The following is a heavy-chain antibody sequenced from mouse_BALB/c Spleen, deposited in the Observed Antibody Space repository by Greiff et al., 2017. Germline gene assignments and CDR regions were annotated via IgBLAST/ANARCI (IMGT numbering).Heavy chain of an antibody. D-gene: IGHD4-1*01. Sequence: QVQLQQSGAELARPGASVKMSCKASGYTFTSYTMHWVKQRPGQGLEWIGYINPSSGYTNYNQKFKDKATLTADKSSSTAYMQLSSLTSEDSAVYYCAREGLGRGYYAMDYWGQGTSVTVSS. V-gene: IGHV1-4*01. CDR3: AREGLGRGYYAMDY. CDR1: GYTFTSYT. CDR2: INPSSGYT. J-gene: IGHJ4*01.